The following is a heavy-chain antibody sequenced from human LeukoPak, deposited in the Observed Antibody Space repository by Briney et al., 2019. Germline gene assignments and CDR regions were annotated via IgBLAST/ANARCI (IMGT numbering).Heavy chain of an antibody. V-gene: IGHV3-30-3*01. Sequence: QAGGSLRLSCAASGFTFSSYAMHWVRQAPGKGLEWVAVISYDGSNKYYADSVKGRFTISRDNSKNTLYLQMNSLRAEDTAVYYCARRTVTTPFDYWGQGTLVTVSS. CDR2: ISYDGSNK. J-gene: IGHJ4*02. CDR3: ARRTVTTPFDY. D-gene: IGHD4-17*01. CDR1: GFTFSSYA.